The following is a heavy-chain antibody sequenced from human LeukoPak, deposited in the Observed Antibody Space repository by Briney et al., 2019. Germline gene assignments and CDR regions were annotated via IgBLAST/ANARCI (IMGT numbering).Heavy chain of an antibody. D-gene: IGHD3-22*01. CDR1: GGSISSYY. V-gene: IGHV4-4*09. J-gene: IGHJ4*02. CDR3: ARVRIYYDSSGSPSPLFDY. CDR2: IYTSGST. Sequence: SETLSLTCTVSGGSISSYYWSWIRQPPGKGLEWIGYIYTSGSTNYNPSLKSRVTISVDTSKNQFSLKLSSVTAADTAVYYCARVRIYYDSSGSPSPLFDYWGQGTLVTVSS.